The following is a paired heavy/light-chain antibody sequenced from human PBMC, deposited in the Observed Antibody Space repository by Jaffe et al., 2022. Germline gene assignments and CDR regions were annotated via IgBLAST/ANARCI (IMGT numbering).Heavy chain of an antibody. CDR2: INPNSGGT. D-gene: IGHD4-17*01. CDR1: GYTFTAYY. CDR3: ATVTMDDALK. V-gene: IGHV1-2*06. J-gene: IGHJ4*02. Sequence: QVQLVQSGAEVKKPGASVNVSCKTSGYTFTAYYMHWVRQAPGQGLEWMGRINPNSGGTNYAQKFQGRVTMTRDTSISTAYMELSGLRYDDTAVFYCATVTMDDALKWGQGTLVTVSS.
Light chain of an antibody. CDR3: QAWDSSTAV. Sequence: SYELTQPPSVSVSPGRTASIPCSGDKLGDKFIFWYLQKPGQSPVLVIYQDTKRPSGIPERFSGSNSGNTATLTISGTQAMDEADYYCQAWDSSTAVFGGGTKLTVL. V-gene: IGLV3-1*01. J-gene: IGLJ2*01. CDR2: QDT. CDR1: KLGDKF.